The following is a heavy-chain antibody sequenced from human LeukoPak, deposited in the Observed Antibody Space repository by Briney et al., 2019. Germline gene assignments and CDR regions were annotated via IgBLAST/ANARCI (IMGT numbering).Heavy chain of an antibody. D-gene: IGHD5-18*01. CDR3: ARQKVETGYYYYYMDV. V-gene: IGHV3-23*01. J-gene: IGHJ6*03. CDR2: ISGGGGNT. CDR1: GFTFSSNA. Sequence: PGGSLRLSCAASGFTFSSNAMTWVRQAPGKGLEWVSGISGGGGNTYYADSAKGRFTISRDNSKNTLYLQMNSLRAEDTAVYYCARQKVETGYYYYYMDVWGKGTTVTVSS.